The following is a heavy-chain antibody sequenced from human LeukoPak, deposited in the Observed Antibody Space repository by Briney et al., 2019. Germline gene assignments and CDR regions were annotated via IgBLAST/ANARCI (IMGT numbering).Heavy chain of an antibody. CDR2: ISSSSSYI. J-gene: IGHJ4*02. Sequence: GGSLRLSCAASGFTFSSYSMNWVRQAPGKGLEWVSSISSSSSYIYYADSVKGRFTISRDNAKNSLYLQMNSLRAEDTAVYYCARDPSIAVASTGFDYWGQGTLVTVSS. D-gene: IGHD6-19*01. V-gene: IGHV3-21*01. CDR1: GFTFSSYS. CDR3: ARDPSIAVASTGFDY.